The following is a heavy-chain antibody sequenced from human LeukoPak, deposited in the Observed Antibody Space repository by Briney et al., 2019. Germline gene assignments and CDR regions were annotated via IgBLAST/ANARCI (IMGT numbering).Heavy chain of an antibody. V-gene: IGHV3-48*04. CDR1: GFTFSSYS. J-gene: IGHJ3*02. CDR2: ISSSSSTI. Sequence: PGGSLRLSCAASGFTFSSYSMNWVRQAPGKGLEWVSYISSSSSTIYYADSVKGRFTISRDNAKNSLYLQMNSLRAEDTAVYYCASDGSGSYLAAFDIWGQGTMVTVSS. CDR3: ASDGSGSYLAAFDI. D-gene: IGHD1-26*01.